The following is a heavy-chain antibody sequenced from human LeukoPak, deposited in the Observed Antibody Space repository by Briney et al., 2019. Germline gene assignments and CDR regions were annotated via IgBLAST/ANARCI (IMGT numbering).Heavy chain of an antibody. D-gene: IGHD1-26*01. CDR3: ARVVGALRDAFDT. Sequence: KSSETLSLTCTVSGYSISSGYYWGWIRQPPGKGLEWIGSIYHGGSTYYNPSLKSRVTISVDTSKNQFSLKLSSATAADTAVYYCARVVGALRDAFDTWGQGTMVTVSS. J-gene: IGHJ3*02. V-gene: IGHV4-38-2*02. CDR1: GYSISSGYY. CDR2: IYHGGST.